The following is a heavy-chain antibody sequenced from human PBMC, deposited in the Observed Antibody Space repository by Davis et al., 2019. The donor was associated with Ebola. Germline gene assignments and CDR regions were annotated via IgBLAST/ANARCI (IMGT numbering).Heavy chain of an antibody. CDR1: GFTFDDYA. CDR2: ISWNSGAI. V-gene: IGHV3-9*01. D-gene: IGHD6-19*01. J-gene: IGHJ4*02. Sequence: PGGSLRLSCVASGFTFDDYAMHWVRQVPGKGLEWVSGISWNSGAIGYADSVKGQFTISRDNAKNSLYLQMNSLRPEDAALYYCAKVTLASEQWLLRPFDYWGQGTLVTVSS. CDR3: AKVTLASEQWLLRPFDY.